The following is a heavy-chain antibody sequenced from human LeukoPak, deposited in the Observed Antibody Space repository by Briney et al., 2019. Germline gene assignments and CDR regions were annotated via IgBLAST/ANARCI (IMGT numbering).Heavy chain of an antibody. J-gene: IGHJ5*02. V-gene: IGHV6-1*01. Sequence: SQTLSLTCAISGDSVSSNSAAWNWIRQSPSRGLEWLGRTYYRSKWYNDYAVSVKSRITINPDTSKNQFSLQLNSVTPEDTAVYCCARDALIAVADKNWFDPWGQGTLVTVSS. CDR1: GDSVSSNSAA. CDR2: TYYRSKWYN. CDR3: ARDALIAVADKNWFDP. D-gene: IGHD6-19*01.